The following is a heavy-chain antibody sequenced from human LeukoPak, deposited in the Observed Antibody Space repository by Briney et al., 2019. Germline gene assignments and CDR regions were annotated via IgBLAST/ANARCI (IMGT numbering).Heavy chain of an antibody. D-gene: IGHD4/OR15-4a*01. Sequence: GGSLRLSCAASGFTFSAAWMNWVRQAPGKGLEWVGRIKSKSNGGTTDFAAPVRDRFTISRDDSQHTLNLQMDSLRTEDTAVYSCVADLPGTNSPYFDYWGQGTLVTVSS. V-gene: IGHV3-15*01. J-gene: IGHJ4*02. CDR1: GFTFSAAW. CDR2: IKSKSNGGTT. CDR3: VADLPGTNSPYFDY.